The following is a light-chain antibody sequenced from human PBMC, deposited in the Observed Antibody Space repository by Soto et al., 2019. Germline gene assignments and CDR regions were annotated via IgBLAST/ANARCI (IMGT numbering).Light chain of an antibody. Sequence: EIVMTQSPATLSVSPGERATLSCRASQSVSSNLAWYQQKPGQAPRLLMYGASTRATGIPARFSGSGSGTEFTLTISSLQSEDFAVYYCQQYNNFWTFGQGTKVEIK. J-gene: IGKJ1*01. CDR3: QQYNNFWT. CDR1: QSVSSN. CDR2: GAS. V-gene: IGKV3-15*01.